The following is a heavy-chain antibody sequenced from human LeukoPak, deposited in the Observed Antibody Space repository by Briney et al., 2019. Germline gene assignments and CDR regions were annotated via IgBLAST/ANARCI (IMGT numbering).Heavy chain of an antibody. CDR1: GFTVSSNY. V-gene: IGHV3-66*01. Sequence: GGSLRLSCAASGFTVSSNYMSWVRQAPGKGLEWFSVIYSGGDTYYADSVKGRFTISRDNSKNTLYLQMNSLRAEDTGVYYCARDFWTYGANFRVFDCWGQGTLVTVSS. CDR3: ARDFWTYGANFRVFDC. D-gene: IGHD3/OR15-3a*01. J-gene: IGHJ4*02. CDR2: IYSGGDT.